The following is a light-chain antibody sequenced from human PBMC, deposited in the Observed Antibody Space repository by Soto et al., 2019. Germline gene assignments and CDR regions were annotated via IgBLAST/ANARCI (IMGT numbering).Light chain of an antibody. CDR3: QSYDTGLRTV. V-gene: IGLV1-40*01. CDR1: SSNIGAGYD. Sequence: QPVLTQPPSVSRAPGQRVTISCTGSSSNIGAGYDVHWYQQLPGTAPKLLIYGNSNRPSGVPDRFSGSKSGTSASLAITGLQAEDESDYYCQSYDTGLRTVFGGGTQLTVL. CDR2: GNS. J-gene: IGLJ7*01.